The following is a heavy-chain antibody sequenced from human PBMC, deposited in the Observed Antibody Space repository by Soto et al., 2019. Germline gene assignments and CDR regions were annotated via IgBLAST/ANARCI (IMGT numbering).Heavy chain of an antibody. CDR2: IYYSGST. V-gene: IGHV4-39*01. D-gene: IGHD2-21*02. Sequence: SETLSLTCTVSGYSISSSHYYWGWIRQPPGKGLEWVGSIYYSGSTYYHPSLKSRVAIFVDTSSNQFSLTLSSLTAADTAVYYCARHIATAASWFDPWCPGTLVX. J-gene: IGHJ5*02. CDR1: GYSISSSHYY. CDR3: ARHIATAASWFDP.